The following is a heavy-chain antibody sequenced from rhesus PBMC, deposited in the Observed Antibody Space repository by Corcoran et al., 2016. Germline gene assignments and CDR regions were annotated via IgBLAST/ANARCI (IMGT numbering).Heavy chain of an antibody. D-gene: IGHD5-24*01. CDR2: IYGGRGSN. CDR1: CGSITTNS. V-gene: IGHV4-147*01. CDR3: ARYSTVAVRYFDY. Sequence: QVQLPESGPGLVKPSETLSLTCAVSCGSITTNSWSCIRLCPGKGLEWIGNIYGGRGSNSYNSSLKSRVTSSTDTSKNQFSLKLTSVTAADTAVYYCARYSTVAVRYFDYWGQGVLVTVSS. J-gene: IGHJ4*01.